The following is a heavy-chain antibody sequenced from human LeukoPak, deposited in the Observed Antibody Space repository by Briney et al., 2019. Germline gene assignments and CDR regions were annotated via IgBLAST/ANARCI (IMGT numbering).Heavy chain of an antibody. CDR1: GFTFSKFW. D-gene: IGHD3-9*01. J-gene: IGHJ4*02. Sequence: GGSLRLSCAVSGFTFSKFWMHWVRQAPGKGLEWVVNIKQDGSVKYYVDSVKGRFTISRDNAKNSLFLQMNSLRVEDTAVYYCATSRPLDRSLDYWGQGTLVTVSS. V-gene: IGHV3-7*01. CDR2: IKQDGSVK. CDR3: ATSRPLDRSLDY.